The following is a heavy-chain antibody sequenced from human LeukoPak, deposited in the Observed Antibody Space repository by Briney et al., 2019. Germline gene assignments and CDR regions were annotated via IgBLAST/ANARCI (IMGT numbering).Heavy chain of an antibody. Sequence: GGSLRLSCAASGFTFSSYAMSWVRQAPGKGLEWVSGVSGSGAGTYYADSVKGRFTISRDNAKNSLYLQMNSLRAEDTAVYYCARAELRYFDWGFDPWGQGTLVTVSS. CDR3: ARAELRYFDWGFDP. V-gene: IGHV3-23*01. CDR1: GFTFSSYA. D-gene: IGHD3-9*01. J-gene: IGHJ5*02. CDR2: VSGSGAGT.